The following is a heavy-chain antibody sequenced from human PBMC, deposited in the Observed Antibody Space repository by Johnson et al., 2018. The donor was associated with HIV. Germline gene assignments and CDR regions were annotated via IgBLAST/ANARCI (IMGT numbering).Heavy chain of an antibody. CDR3: VKGLYWIDGVCRTDAFDM. V-gene: IGHV3-23*01. CDR2: ICAGGGST. Sequence: VQLLESGGGLVQPGGSLRLSCAASGFSFSTYALHWVRQAPGKGLEWVSTICAGGGSTHYAESVKGRFTISRDNVKNTLYLQMNSLRAEDTAVYYCVKGLYWIDGVCRTDAFDMWGQGTMVTASS. CDR1: GFSFSTYA. J-gene: IGHJ3*02. D-gene: IGHD2-8*01.